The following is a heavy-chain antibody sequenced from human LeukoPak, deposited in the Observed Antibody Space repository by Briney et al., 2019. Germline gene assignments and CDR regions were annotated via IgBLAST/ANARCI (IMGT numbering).Heavy chain of an antibody. CDR3: ARDLNWETY. CDR2: IKTDGSQI. Sequence: GGSLRLSCAASRFTFGSSWMSWVRQAPGKGLEWVANIKTDGSQIYYVDSVKGRFTISRDNAKNSLYLQMNSLRAEDTAVYYCARDLNWETYWGQGTLVSVSS. D-gene: IGHD7-27*01. CDR1: RFTFGSSW. V-gene: IGHV3-7*01. J-gene: IGHJ4*02.